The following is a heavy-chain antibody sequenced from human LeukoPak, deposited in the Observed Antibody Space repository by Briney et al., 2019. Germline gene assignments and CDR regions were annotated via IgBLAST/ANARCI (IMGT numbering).Heavy chain of an antibody. Sequence: PSETLSLTCTVSGGSISSSGYYWGWIRQPPGKGLEWIGSIYSSGSTYYNASLQSRVTISIETSKNQISLRLNSVTAADTAIYYCAKSGGYGLIDYWGQGTLVTVSS. CDR3: AKSGGYGLIDY. D-gene: IGHD1-26*01. CDR2: IYSSGST. V-gene: IGHV4-39*01. J-gene: IGHJ4*02. CDR1: GGSISSSGYY.